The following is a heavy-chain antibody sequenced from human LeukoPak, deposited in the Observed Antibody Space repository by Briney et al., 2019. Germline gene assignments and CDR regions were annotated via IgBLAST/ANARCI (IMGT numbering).Heavy chain of an antibody. D-gene: IGHD6-13*01. Sequence: GGSLRLSCAASGFTFSSYSMNWVRQAPGKGLEWVSYISSSSSTIYYADSVKGRFTISRDNAKNSLYLQMNSLRAEDTALYYCARVGYSSSWRERYKYYLDYWGQGTLVTVSS. J-gene: IGHJ4*02. CDR1: GFTFSSYS. V-gene: IGHV3-48*01. CDR2: ISSSSSTI. CDR3: ARVGYSSSWRERYKYYLDY.